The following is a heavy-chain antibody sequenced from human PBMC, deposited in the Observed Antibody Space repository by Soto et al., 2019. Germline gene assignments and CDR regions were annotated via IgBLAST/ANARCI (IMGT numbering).Heavy chain of an antibody. CDR3: ARGTYYFYMDV. CDR2: IKSKTDGGTT. CDR1: GFTFSNAW. J-gene: IGHJ6*03. Sequence: GGSLRLSCAASGFTFSNAWMNWVRQAPGKGLEWVGRIKSKTDGGTTDYAAPVKGRFTISRDDSKNTSDNQFSLTLSSVTAADTAVYYCARGTYYFYMDVWGKGTTVTVSS. V-gene: IGHV3-15*07.